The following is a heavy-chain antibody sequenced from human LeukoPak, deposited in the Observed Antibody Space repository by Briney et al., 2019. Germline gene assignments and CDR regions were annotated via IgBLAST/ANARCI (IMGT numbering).Heavy chain of an antibody. J-gene: IGHJ4*02. Sequence: GRSLRLSCAASGFTFSSYGMRWVRQAPGKGLEWVAVIWYDGGNKYYADSVKGRFTISRDNSKNTLYLQMNSLRAEDTAVYYCARARSPNIVVVPAAMPYWGQGTLVTVSS. CDR3: ARARSPNIVVVPAAMPY. D-gene: IGHD2-2*01. CDR1: GFTFSSYG. V-gene: IGHV3-33*01. CDR2: IWYDGGNK.